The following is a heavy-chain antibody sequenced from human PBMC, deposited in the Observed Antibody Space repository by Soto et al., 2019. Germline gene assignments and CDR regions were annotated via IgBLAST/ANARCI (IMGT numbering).Heavy chain of an antibody. CDR1: GFTFSSYA. D-gene: IGHD3-10*01. CDR3: TKDGHLWFGPFFQH. V-gene: IGHV3-23*01. Sequence: PGGALRLSCAASGFTFSSYAMSWVRQAPGKGLEWVSAISGSGGSTYYADSVKGRFTISRDNSKNTLYLQMNSLRAEDTAVYYCTKDGHLWFGPFFQHWAQGTQVTVSS. J-gene: IGHJ1*01. CDR2: ISGSGGST.